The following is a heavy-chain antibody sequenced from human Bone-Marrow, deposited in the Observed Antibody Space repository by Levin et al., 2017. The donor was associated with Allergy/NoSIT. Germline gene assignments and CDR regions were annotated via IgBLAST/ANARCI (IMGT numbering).Heavy chain of an antibody. Sequence: GGSLRLSCAVSGFSVSGNYMSWVRQAPGKGLEWVSVVLSGGKTYYADSVKGRFTISRDNSKNTLYLEMNSLTAEDTAVYYCARSYSYDTTGFYNWGQGTLVTVSS. V-gene: IGHV3-53*01. CDR2: VLSGGKT. D-gene: IGHD3-22*01. CDR3: ARSYSYDTTGFYN. CDR1: GFSVSGNY. J-gene: IGHJ4*02.